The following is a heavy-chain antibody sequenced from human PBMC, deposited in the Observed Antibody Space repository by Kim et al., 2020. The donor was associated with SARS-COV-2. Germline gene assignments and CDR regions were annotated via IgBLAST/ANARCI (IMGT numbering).Heavy chain of an antibody. CDR2: IYYSRNT. CDR1: GDSITNYY. Sequence: SETLSLTCTVSGDSITNYYWSWIRQPPGKGLEWIGYIYYSRNTNYNPSVKSRVTISVDTSKNQFSLRLTSVTAADTAVYYCARDRLGSGGLYDMDVWGQGTTVTVS. V-gene: IGHV4-59*13. D-gene: IGHD3-10*01. CDR3: ARDRLGSGGLYDMDV. J-gene: IGHJ6*02.